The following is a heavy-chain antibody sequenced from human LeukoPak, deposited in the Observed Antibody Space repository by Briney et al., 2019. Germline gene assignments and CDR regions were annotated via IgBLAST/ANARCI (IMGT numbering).Heavy chain of an antibody. Sequence: SETLSLTCAVYGGSFSGYYWSWIRQPPGKGLEWIGEINHSGSTNYNPSLKSRVTISVDTSKNQFSLKLSSVTAADTAVYYCARGYRHVDYWGQGTLVTVSS. D-gene: IGHD1-26*01. CDR3: ARGYRHVDY. CDR1: GGSFSGYY. J-gene: IGHJ4*02. CDR2: INHSGST. V-gene: IGHV4-34*01.